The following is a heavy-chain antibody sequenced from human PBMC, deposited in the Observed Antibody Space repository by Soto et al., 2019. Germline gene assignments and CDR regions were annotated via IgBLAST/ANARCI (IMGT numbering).Heavy chain of an antibody. V-gene: IGHV3-48*02. Sequence: AGSLRLCCAASGLSFKSYSMNWFRQEPGKGLEWVSYISSSSSTIYYADSVKGRFTISRDNAKNSLYLQMNSLRDEDTAVYYCARDPLSLRIAVGMAFDIWGQGTMVTVSS. D-gene: IGHD6-19*01. CDR1: GLSFKSYS. CDR3: ARDPLSLRIAVGMAFDI. CDR2: ISSSSSTI. J-gene: IGHJ3*02.